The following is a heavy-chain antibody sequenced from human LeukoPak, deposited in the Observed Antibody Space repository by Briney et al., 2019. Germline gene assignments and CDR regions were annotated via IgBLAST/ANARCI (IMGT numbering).Heavy chain of an antibody. CDR1: GYNFSTKW. J-gene: IGHJ4*01. CDR3: ARHGGGNGEYFFDY. V-gene: IGHV5-51*01. CDR2: IHPGDSET. Sequence: GESLKISCKGSGYNFSTKWIGWVRQMPGKGLEWMGIIHPGDSETRYSPSFQGQVTISADKSISTAYLQWSSLEASDTAVYYCARHGGGNGEYFFDYWGHGTLVTVSS. D-gene: IGHD4-23*01.